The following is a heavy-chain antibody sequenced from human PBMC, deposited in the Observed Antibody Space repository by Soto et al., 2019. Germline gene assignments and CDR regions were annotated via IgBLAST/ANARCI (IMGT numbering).Heavy chain of an antibody. CDR2: INAGNGNT. D-gene: IGHD5-12*01. V-gene: IGHV1-3*01. CDR3: ARGPRGVATILKVLASNWFDP. CDR1: GYTFTSYA. Sequence: ASVKVSCKASGYTFTSYAMHWVCQAPGQRLEWMGWINAGNGNTKYSQKFQGRVTITRDTSASTAYMELSSLRSEDTAVYYCARGPRGVATILKVLASNWFDPWGQGTLVTVSS. J-gene: IGHJ5*02.